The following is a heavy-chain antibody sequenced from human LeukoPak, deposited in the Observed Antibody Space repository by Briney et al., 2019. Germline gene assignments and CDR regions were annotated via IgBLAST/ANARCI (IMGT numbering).Heavy chain of an antibody. V-gene: IGHV1-18*01. CDR3: ARVGYYDFWSGYLYPIFGAFDI. D-gene: IGHD3-3*01. Sequence: ASVKVSCKASGYTFTSYGISWVRQAPGQGLEWMGWISAHNGNTNYAQKLQGRVTMTTDTSTSTAYMELRSLRSDDTAVYYCARVGYYDFWSGYLYPIFGAFDIWGQGTMVTVSS. CDR1: GYTFTSYG. CDR2: ISAHNGNT. J-gene: IGHJ3*02.